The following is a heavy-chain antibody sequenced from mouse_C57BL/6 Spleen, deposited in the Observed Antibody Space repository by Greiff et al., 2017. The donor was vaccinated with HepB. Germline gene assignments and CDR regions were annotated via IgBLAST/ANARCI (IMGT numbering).Heavy chain of an antibody. CDR3: ARGRGDY. V-gene: IGHV1-26*01. CDR1: GYTFTDYY. Sequence: EVQLQQSGPELVKPGASVKISCKASGYTFTDYYMNWVKQSHGKSLEWIGDINPNNGGTSYNQKFKGKATLTVDKSPSTAYMELRSLTSEDSAVYYCARGRGDYWGQGTTLTVSS. J-gene: IGHJ2*01. CDR2: INPNNGGT.